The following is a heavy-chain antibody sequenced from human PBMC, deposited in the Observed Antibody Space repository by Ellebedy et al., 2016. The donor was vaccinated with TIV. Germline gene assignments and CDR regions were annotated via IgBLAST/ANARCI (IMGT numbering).Heavy chain of an antibody. CDR2: ISSSVTTV. Sequence: PGGSLRLSCAASRLTFSDYYISWIRHAPGKGLAWTSYISSSVTTVYYADSVKGRFTISRDNAKNSLYLQMNSLGVEDTAMYYWARVRQGSGGDNFWGQGTLVTVSS. V-gene: IGHV3-11*01. D-gene: IGHD2-21*02. CDR1: RLTFSDYY. CDR3: ARVRQGSGGDNF. J-gene: IGHJ4*02.